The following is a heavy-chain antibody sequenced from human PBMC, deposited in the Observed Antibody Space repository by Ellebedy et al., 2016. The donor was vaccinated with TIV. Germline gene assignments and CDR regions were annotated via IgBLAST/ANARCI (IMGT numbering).Heavy chain of an antibody. CDR3: AHRLGRWLAFDY. CDR1: GFSLSTNGVG. V-gene: IGHV2-5*01. CDR2: IFWSDDK. J-gene: IGHJ4*02. Sequence: SGPTLVKPTQTLTLTCTFSGFSLSTNGVGVGWIRQPPGQAPEWLALIFWSDDKRSSPSLESRLTITKDTSKNQVVLRMTNMDPVDTTTYYCAHRLGRWLAFDYWGQGILVTVSS. D-gene: IGHD6-19*01.